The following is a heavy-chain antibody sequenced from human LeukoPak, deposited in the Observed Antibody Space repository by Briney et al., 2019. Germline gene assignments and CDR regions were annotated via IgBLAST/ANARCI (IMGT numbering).Heavy chain of an antibody. V-gene: IGHV5-51*01. CDR2: IYSGDSDT. CDR1: GYSLTSYW. CDR3: ARHLTGARYCSSTSCPNWFDP. D-gene: IGHD2-2*01. Sequence: GESLKISRKGSGYSLTSYWIGWVRQMPGKGLEWMGIIYSGDSDTRYSPSFQGQVTISADKSISTAYLQWSSLKASDTAMYYCARHLTGARYCSSTSCPNWFDPWGQGTLVTVSS. J-gene: IGHJ5*02.